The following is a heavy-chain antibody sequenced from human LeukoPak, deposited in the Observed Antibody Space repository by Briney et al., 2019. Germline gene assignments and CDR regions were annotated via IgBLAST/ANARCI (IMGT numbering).Heavy chain of an antibody. CDR1: GYIFTTDG. J-gene: IGHJ4*02. CDR3: ARAWDCSSTTCYVYFDY. CDR2: ISAYIGNT. D-gene: IGHD2-2*01. V-gene: IGHV1-18*01. Sequence: ASVKVSCKTSGYIFTTDGISWVRQAPGQGREWMGWISAYIGNTNYAQKLQGRVTMNTDTSTSTAYMEMRRLTSADTAVYYCARAWDCSSTTCYVYFDYWGQGCLATVSS.